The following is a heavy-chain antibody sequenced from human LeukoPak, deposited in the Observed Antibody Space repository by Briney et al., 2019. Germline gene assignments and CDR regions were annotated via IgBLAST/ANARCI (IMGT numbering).Heavy chain of an antibody. CDR1: GYSFKGYG. CDR2: INWYGGGT. CDR3: AKHLTATNTYIFFGLDV. J-gene: IGHJ6*02. V-gene: IGHV3-9*01. Sequence: GGPLRLSCAATGYSFKGYGMHWVRQPPGKGLEWVSAINWYGGGTDYADSVKGRFTIFRDNAKNSLYLQLSSLRPEDTALYYCAKHLTATNTYIFFGLDVWGQGTSVTVSS. D-gene: IGHD1-26*01.